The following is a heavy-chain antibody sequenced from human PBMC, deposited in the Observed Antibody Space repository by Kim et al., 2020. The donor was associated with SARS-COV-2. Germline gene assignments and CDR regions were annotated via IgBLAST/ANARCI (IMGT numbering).Heavy chain of an antibody. D-gene: IGHD3-22*01. Sequence: PALKSRVTISVDTSKNQFSLKLSSGTAADTAVYYCARGGYFGYYYYGMDVWGQGTTVTVSS. V-gene: IGHV4-34*01. CDR3: ARGGYFGYYYYGMDV. J-gene: IGHJ6*02.